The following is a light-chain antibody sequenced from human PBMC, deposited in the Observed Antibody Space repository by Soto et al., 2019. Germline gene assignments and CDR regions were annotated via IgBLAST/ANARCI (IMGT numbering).Light chain of an antibody. CDR1: QDINTY. J-gene: IGKJ4*01. Sequence: DIQMTQSPSSLSASVGDRVTITCQASQDINTYLNWYQQKPGKAPNLLIYDASKLETGVPSRFSGGGSGTDFTFTVTSLQLEDFATYFCQHYDNLLLTFGGGTKV. CDR2: DAS. CDR3: QHYDNLLLT. V-gene: IGKV1-33*01.